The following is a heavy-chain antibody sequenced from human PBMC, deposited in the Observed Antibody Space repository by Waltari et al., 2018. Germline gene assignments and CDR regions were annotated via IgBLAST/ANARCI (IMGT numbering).Heavy chain of an antibody. CDR2: IYYSGST. V-gene: IGHV4-59*11. CDR3: ARVRQLVRNFDY. Sequence: QVQLQESGPGLVKPSETLSLTCTVSGGFISSHYWSWIRQPPGKGLEWIGYIYYSGSTNYNPSLKSRVTISVDTSKNQFSLKLSSVTAADTAVYYCARVRQLVRNFDYWGQGTLVTVSS. J-gene: IGHJ4*02. CDR1: GGFISSHY. D-gene: IGHD6-13*01.